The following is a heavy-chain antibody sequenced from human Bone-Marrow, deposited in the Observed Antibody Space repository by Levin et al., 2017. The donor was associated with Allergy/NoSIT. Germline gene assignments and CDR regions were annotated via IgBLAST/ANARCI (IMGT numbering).Heavy chain of an antibody. CDR2: ARNKANGYTT. J-gene: IGHJ6*02. D-gene: IGHD3-22*01. Sequence: PGGSLRLSCAASGFTFSDHYMDWVRQAPGKGLEWVGRARNKANGYTTEYAASVKGRFTISRDDSERSIYLQMNSLKTEDTAVYYCTRGGTETSSYYDPMDGWGQGTTVTVSS. V-gene: IGHV3-72*01. CDR3: TRGGTETSSYYDPMDG. CDR1: GFTFSDHY.